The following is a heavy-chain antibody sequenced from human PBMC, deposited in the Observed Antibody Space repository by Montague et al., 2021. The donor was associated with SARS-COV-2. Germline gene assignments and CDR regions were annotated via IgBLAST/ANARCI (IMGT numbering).Heavy chain of an antibody. Sequence: SETLSLTCTVSGGSISSPDYYWGWIRQSPGKGLEWIGSISYTGRTYYNPSLRSRVSFSMDTSKHHFSLSLSSLTVADTAVYFCARQLPSYCATNKGYPSYLDGWGQGALVTVSS. CDR2: ISYTGRT. D-gene: IGHD2-8*01. J-gene: IGHJ4*02. CDR3: ARQLPSYCATNKGYPSYLDG. V-gene: IGHV4-39*01. CDR1: GGSISSPDYY.